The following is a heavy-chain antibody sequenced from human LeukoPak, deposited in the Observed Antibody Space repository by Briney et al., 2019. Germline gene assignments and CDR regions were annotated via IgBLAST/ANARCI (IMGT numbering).Heavy chain of an antibody. V-gene: IGHV1-46*01. CDR2: INPSGGST. Sequence: ASVKVSCKASGYTFTSYYMHWVRQAPGQGLEWMGIINPSGGSTSYAQKFQGRVTMTRDTSTSTVYMELSSLRSEDTAVYYCATVSITIFGVVIRNWFDPWGQGTLVTVSS. CDR1: GYTFTSYY. CDR3: ATVSITIFGVVIRNWFDP. J-gene: IGHJ5*02. D-gene: IGHD3-3*01.